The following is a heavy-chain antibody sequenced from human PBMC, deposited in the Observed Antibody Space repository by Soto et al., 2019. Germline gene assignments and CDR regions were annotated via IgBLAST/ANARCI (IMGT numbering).Heavy chain of an antibody. J-gene: IGHJ5*02. D-gene: IGHD3-10*01. Sequence: ASVKVSCKASGYIFANYPMQWVRQAPGQGLEWMGWINTGNGKTKYSQKFQGRVTITRDTSASIVYMELSNLKSEDTAVYYCARDPSVRGRSWFDPWGQGTLVTVSS. CDR3: ARDPSVRGRSWFDP. V-gene: IGHV1-3*04. CDR1: GYIFANYP. CDR2: INTGNGKT.